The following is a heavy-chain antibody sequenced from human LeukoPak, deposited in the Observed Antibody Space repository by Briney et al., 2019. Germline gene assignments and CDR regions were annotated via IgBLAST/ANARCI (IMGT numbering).Heavy chain of an antibody. Sequence: ASVKISCKASEYTFTSYDINWVRQAPGQGLEWMGWMNPKSGNTGYAQKFQGRVSMTRDTSISTAYMELNSLRYEDTAVYYCARVPTLGYCDGGNCYRFDFWGQGTPVTVSS. V-gene: IGHV1-8*01. CDR2: MNPKSGNT. CDR3: ARVPTLGYCDGGNCYRFDF. CDR1: EYTFTSYD. J-gene: IGHJ4*02. D-gene: IGHD2-15*01.